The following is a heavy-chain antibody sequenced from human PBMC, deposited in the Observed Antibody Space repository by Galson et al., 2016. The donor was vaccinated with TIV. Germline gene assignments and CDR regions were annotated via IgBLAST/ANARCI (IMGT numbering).Heavy chain of an antibody. D-gene: IGHD3-10*01. Sequence: SETLSLTCNVSGGSFSEFYWHWIRQSPGKRLEWIGDTNYRGSTDYNPSLEGRVTIAVATSKNQFSLKLTSLSAAATSVYYCARGRRRMLRVGEVPPYGMDVWGQGTMVTVSS. J-gene: IGHJ6*02. V-gene: IGHV4-34*01. CDR2: TNYRGST. CDR3: ARGRRRMLRVGEVPPYGMDV. CDR1: GGSFSEFY.